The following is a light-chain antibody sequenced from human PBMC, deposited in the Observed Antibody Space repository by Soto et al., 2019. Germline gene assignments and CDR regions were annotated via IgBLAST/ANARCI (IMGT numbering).Light chain of an antibody. V-gene: IGLV2-14*01. Sequence: QSALTQPASVSGSPGQSITISCTGTSSDVGRYKYVSWYQQHPGKVPKLMIYEVSNLPSGVSNRFSGSKSGNTASLTISGLQAEDEADYYCSSYTSSSTYVFGTGTKVTVL. CDR2: EVS. CDR3: SSYTSSSTYV. CDR1: SSDVGRYKY. J-gene: IGLJ1*01.